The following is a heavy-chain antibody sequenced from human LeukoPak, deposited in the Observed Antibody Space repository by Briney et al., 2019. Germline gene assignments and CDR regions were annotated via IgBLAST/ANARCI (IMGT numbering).Heavy chain of an antibody. V-gene: IGHV3-48*03. CDR1: GFSFSSLE. CDR2: IDSSGTTI. CDR3: SRDLTPEDRRDGNCHEGDY. Sequence: PGGSLRLSCTTSGFSFSSLEMNWVRQAPGKGLEWVAHIDSSGTTIYYADSVKGRFTISRDNAKKSLYLQMNSLRVEDTAVYYCSRDLTPEDRRDGNCHEGDYWGQGTLVTVSS. D-gene: IGHD2-2*03. J-gene: IGHJ4*02.